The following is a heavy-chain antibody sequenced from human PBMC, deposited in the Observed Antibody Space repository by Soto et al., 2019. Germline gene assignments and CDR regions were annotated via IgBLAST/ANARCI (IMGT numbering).Heavy chain of an antibody. CDR1: GYTFTASG. J-gene: IGHJ3*02. V-gene: IGHV1-18*01. CDR2: ISAYNGNT. CDR3: AREQLDGIYCGGDCLHDAFDI. Sequence: ASVKVSCNASGYTFTASGISLVRQAPGQGLEWMGWISAYNGNTNYAQKLQGRVTMTTDTSTSTAYMELRSLRSDDTAVYYCAREQLDGIYCGGDCLHDAFDIWGQGTMVTVSS. D-gene: IGHD2-21*02.